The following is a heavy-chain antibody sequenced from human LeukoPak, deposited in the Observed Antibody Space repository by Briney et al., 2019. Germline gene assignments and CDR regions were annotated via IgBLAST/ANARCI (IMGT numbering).Heavy chain of an antibody. V-gene: IGHV4-34*01. D-gene: IGHD3-10*01. CDR2: INHSGST. Sequence: SETLSLTCAVYGGSFSGYYWSWIRQPPGKGLEWIGEINHSGSTNYNPSLKSRATISVDTSKNQFSLKLSSVTAADTAVYYCARGTTHTYYYGSGSYYNAWGQGTLVTVSS. CDR3: ARGTTHTYYYGSGSYYNA. CDR1: GGSFSGYY. J-gene: IGHJ5*02.